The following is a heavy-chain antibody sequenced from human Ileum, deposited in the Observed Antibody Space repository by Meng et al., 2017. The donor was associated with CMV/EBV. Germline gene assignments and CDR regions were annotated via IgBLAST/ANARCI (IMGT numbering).Heavy chain of an antibody. D-gene: IGHD5-18*01. V-gene: IGHV3-11*04. Sequence: GESLKISCAASGFTFSDYYMSWIRQAPGKGLEWVSYISSSGSTIYYADSVKGRFTISRDNAKNSLYLQMNSLRAEDTAVYYCARDDPIQLWRAVDYWGQGTLVTSPQ. CDR2: ISSSGSTI. CDR1: GFTFSDYY. CDR3: ARDDPIQLWRAVDY. J-gene: IGHJ4*02.